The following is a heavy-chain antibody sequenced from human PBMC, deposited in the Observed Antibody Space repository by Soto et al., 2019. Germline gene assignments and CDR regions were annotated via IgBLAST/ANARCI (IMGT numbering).Heavy chain of an antibody. CDR2: IWYDGSNK. CDR1: GFTFSSYG. CDR3: ARNPAAVTTSPYFDY. D-gene: IGHD4-17*01. J-gene: IGHJ4*02. V-gene: IGHV3-33*01. Sequence: QVQLVESGGGVVQPGRSLRLSCAASGFTFSSYGMHWVRQAPGRGLEWVAVIWYDGSNKYYADSVKGRFTISRDNSKNTLYLQMNSLRVEDTAVYYCARNPAAVTTSPYFDYWGQGTLVTVSS.